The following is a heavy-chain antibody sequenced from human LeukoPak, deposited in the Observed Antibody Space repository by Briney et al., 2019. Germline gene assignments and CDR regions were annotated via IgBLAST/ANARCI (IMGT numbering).Heavy chain of an antibody. CDR1: GFTFSTYY. V-gene: IGHV3-7*03. CDR3: AKGSYGSGSYVDY. Sequence: GGSLRLSCAASGFTFSTYYMSWVRQAPGTGLEWVANIKQDGSEKYYVDSVKGRFTISRDNAKNSLYLQMNSLRAEDTALYYCAKGSYGSGSYVDYWGQGTLITVSS. CDR2: IKQDGSEK. D-gene: IGHD3-10*01. J-gene: IGHJ4*02.